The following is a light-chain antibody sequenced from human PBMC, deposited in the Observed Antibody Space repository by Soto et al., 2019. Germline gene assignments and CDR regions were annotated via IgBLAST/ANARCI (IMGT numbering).Light chain of an antibody. Sequence: QSVLTQPPSASGSPGQSVTISCTGTSSDVGGYNYVSWYQQHPGKVPKLMIYEVSKRPSGVPDRFSGSKSGKTASLTVSGLQAEDEADYYCSSYAGSNNYVFGTGTKVTVL. J-gene: IGLJ1*01. V-gene: IGLV2-8*01. CDR1: SSDVGGYNY. CDR2: EVS. CDR3: SSYAGSNNYV.